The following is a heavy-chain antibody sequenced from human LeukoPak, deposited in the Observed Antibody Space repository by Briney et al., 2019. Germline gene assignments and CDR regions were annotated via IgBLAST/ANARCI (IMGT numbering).Heavy chain of an antibody. CDR3: ARAPYYGSGDPSEYNWFDP. CDR2: IYYSGST. D-gene: IGHD3-10*01. Sequence: SETLSLTCTVSGGSISSSSYYWGWIRQPPGKGLEWIGSIYYSGSTYYNPSLKSRVTISVDTSKNQFSLKLSSVTAADTAVYYCARAPYYGSGDPSEYNWFDPWGQGTLVTVSS. CDR1: GGSISSSSYY. J-gene: IGHJ5*02. V-gene: IGHV4-39*01.